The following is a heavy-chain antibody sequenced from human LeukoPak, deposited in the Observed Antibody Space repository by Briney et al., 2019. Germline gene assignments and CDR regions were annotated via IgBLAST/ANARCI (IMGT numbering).Heavy chain of an antibody. J-gene: IGHJ4*02. D-gene: IGHD3-9*01. V-gene: IGHV2-5*02. Sequence: KESGPTLVKPTQTLTLTCTFSGFSLSTSGVAVGWIRQPPGKALEWLALIFWGDDKRYSPSLRSRLTIKDTSKNQVVLTVTNMDPVDTATYYCVDSPAGRYYDILTGYYTNWGQGTLVTVSS. CDR2: IFWGDDK. CDR1: GFSLSTSGVA. CDR3: VDSPAGRYYDILTGYYTN.